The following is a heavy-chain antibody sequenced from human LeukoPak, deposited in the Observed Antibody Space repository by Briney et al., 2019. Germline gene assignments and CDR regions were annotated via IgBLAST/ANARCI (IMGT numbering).Heavy chain of an antibody. CDR2: IIPIFGSA. Sequence: SSVTVSCKSYLGTFSSYAIIWVRQAPGQGLEWMGGIIPIFGSANCAQKFQGRATITADESPNTASVELSSLRAEDTAVYYCAGMGVGVRPQSSDFDPWGQGTLVTVSS. V-gene: IGHV1-69*13. CDR1: LGTFSSYA. D-gene: IGHD2-15*01. J-gene: IGHJ5*02. CDR3: AGMGVGVRPQSSDFDP.